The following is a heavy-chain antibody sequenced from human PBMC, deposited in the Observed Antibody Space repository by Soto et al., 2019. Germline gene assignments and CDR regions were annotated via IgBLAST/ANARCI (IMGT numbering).Heavy chain of an antibody. CDR1: GGSISSGGYY. V-gene: IGHV4-31*03. D-gene: IGHD2-2*01. CDR2: IYYSGSN. J-gene: IGHJ4*02. Sequence: QVQLQESGPGLVKPSQTLSLTCTVSGGSISSGGYYWSWIRQHPGKGLEWIGYIYYSGSNYYNPSLKSRVTISVDTSKNQFYLKLRSVTAADTAVYYCARGRVPAAQAYYFDYWGQGTLVTVSS. CDR3: ARGRVPAAQAYYFDY.